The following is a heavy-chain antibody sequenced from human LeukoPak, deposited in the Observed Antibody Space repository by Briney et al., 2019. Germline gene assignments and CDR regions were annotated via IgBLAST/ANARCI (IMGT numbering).Heavy chain of an antibody. V-gene: IGHV4-61*02. D-gene: IGHD5-18*01. CDR2: IYTSGST. Sequence: SETLSLTCTVSGGSISSGSYYWSWIRQPAGNGLEWIGRIYTSGSTNYNPSLKSRVTISVDTSKYQFSLKLSSVTAADTAVYYCARTNTAMVIQTFDPWGQGTLVTVSS. J-gene: IGHJ5*02. CDR1: GGSISSGSYY. CDR3: ARTNTAMVIQTFDP.